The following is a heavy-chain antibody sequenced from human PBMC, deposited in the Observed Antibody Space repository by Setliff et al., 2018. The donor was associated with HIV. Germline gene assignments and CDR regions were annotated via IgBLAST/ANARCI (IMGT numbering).Heavy chain of an antibody. CDR3: ARENGWLFGWFDP. J-gene: IGHJ5*02. V-gene: IGHV4-30-4*08. D-gene: IGHD3-22*01. Sequence: TSETLSLTCTVSGDSITSGGYSWTWIRQPPGKALEWVGYIYYSGRTSHSGSTYYNPSVASRITISGDTSKNQFFLKLTSVTAADTAIYYCARENGWLFGWFDPWGQGTPVTVSS. CDR1: GDSITSGGYS. CDR2: IYYSGRTSHSGST.